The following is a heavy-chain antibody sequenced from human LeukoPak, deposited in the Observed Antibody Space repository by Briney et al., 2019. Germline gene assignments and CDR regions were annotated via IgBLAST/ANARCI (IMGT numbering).Heavy chain of an antibody. V-gene: IGHV3-23*01. J-gene: IGHJ4*02. D-gene: IGHD3-10*01. CDR1: GITLSNYG. Sequence: GGSLRRSCAVPGITLSNYGMSWVRQAPGKGLEWVAGISDRGRRTNYADYVKGRFTISTDHPKNTLYLQMNSLRAEDTAVYFCAKRGVVIRVLLVGYHKEAYYFDSWGQGALATVSS. CDR3: AKRGVVIRVLLVGYHKEAYYFDS. CDR2: ISDRGRRT.